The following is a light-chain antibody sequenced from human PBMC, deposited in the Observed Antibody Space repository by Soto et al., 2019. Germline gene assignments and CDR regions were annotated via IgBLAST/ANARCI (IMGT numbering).Light chain of an antibody. V-gene: IGLV8-61*01. CDR3: VLYMVDGIWM. CDR2: STN. J-gene: IGLJ3*02. Sequence: QAVVTQEPSFSVSPGGTVTLTCGLSSGSVSTTYYPSWYQQTPGQAPRTLIYSTNTRSSGVPDRFSGSILGNKAALTITGAQADDESDYYCVLYMVDGIWMFGGGTKLTVL. CDR1: SGSVSTTYY.